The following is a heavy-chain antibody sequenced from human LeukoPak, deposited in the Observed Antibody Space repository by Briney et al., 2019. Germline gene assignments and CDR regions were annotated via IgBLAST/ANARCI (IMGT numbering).Heavy chain of an antibody. Sequence: SVKVSCKTSGGTFNSSAITWVRQAPGQGLEWLGGIMPLFGTAGYAQKFQGRVTITKDESTRTVYLELTSLTSDDTAVYYCARDVHGDYGSGWFDPWGQGTLVSVSS. CDR3: ARDVHGDYGSGWFDP. CDR2: IMPLFGTA. D-gene: IGHD4-17*01. V-gene: IGHV1-69*05. J-gene: IGHJ5*02. CDR1: GGTFNSSA.